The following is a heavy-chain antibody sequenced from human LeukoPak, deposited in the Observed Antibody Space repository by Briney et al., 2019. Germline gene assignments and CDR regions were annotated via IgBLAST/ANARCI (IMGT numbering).Heavy chain of an antibody. D-gene: IGHD6-13*01. Sequence: GESLKISCKGSGYSFTSYWIGWVRQMPGKGLEWMGIIYPGDSDTRYSPSFQGQVTISADKSISTAYLQWSSLKASDTAMYYCARLQSSSWYEYAFDIWGQGTMVTVSS. CDR2: IYPGDSDT. V-gene: IGHV5-51*01. CDR3: ARLQSSSWYEYAFDI. J-gene: IGHJ3*02. CDR1: GYSFTSYW.